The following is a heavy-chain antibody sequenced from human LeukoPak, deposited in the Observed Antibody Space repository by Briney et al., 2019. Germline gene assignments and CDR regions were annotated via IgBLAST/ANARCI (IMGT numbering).Heavy chain of an antibody. J-gene: IGHJ4*02. V-gene: IGHV1-69*04. D-gene: IGHD6-19*01. CDR1: GGTFSSYA. Sequence: ASVKVSCKASGGTFSSYAISWVRQAPGQGLEWMGRIIPILGIANYAQKFQGRVTITADKSTSTAYMELSSLRSEDTAVYYCASLGVVAGTVESDYWGQGTLVTVSS. CDR3: ASLGVVAGTVESDY. CDR2: IIPILGIA.